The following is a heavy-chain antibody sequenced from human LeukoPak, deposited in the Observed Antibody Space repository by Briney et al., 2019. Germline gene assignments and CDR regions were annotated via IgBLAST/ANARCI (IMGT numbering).Heavy chain of an antibody. CDR3: AGEGYGVKPFGS. CDR2: INPNSGET. V-gene: IGHV1-2*06. Sequence: GASVKVSCKVSGYTFTHHYLHWVRQAPGQGLEWMGRINPNSGETNYKDKLQGRITMTRATSISTAYLEVTRLTSDDTAVYYCAGEGYGVKPFGSWGQGTLVIVSS. CDR1: GYTFTHHY. J-gene: IGHJ5*01. D-gene: IGHD2-8*01.